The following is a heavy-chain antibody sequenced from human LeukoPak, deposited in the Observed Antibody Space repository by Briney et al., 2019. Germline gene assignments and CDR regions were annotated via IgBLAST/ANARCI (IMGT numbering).Heavy chain of an antibody. CDR1: GFTFSSYW. D-gene: IGHD2-2*01. CDR3: ARDCSSTSCPFRY. V-gene: IGHV3-74*01. Sequence: GGSLRLSCAASGFTFSSYWMHWFRQAPGKGLVWVSRINSDGSSTSYADSVKGRFTISRDNAKNTLYLQMNSLRAEDTAVYYCARDCSSTSCPFRYWGQGTLVTVSS. J-gene: IGHJ4*02. CDR2: INSDGSST.